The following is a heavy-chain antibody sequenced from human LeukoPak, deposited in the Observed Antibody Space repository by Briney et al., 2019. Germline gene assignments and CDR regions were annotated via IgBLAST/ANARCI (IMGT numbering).Heavy chain of an antibody. D-gene: IGHD5-24*01. CDR1: GGSISSYY. V-gene: IGHV4-59*12. CDR2: VYNSGST. Sequence: SETLSLTCTVSGGSISSYYWSWIRQPPGKGLEWIGYVYNSGSTNFNPSLKTRVTISLDTSKNQFSLKLSSVTDADTAVYHCARSTGRDGFNRLYYFDYWGQGALVTVSS. CDR3: ARSTGRDGFNRLYYFDY. J-gene: IGHJ4*02.